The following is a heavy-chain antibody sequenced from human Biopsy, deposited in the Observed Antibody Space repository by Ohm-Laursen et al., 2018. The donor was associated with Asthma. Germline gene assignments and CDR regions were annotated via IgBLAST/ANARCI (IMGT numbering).Heavy chain of an antibody. J-gene: IGHJ3*02. Sequence: GASVKVACKASGYSFIHYAIRWVRQAPGQRLEWMGWSNAGKGNTKYLQKFQGRVSITRDTCARRAYMDLSSLRSEDMAVYYCARTYFDFLTAQVTDAFDIWGQGTVVTVSS. CDR1: GYSFIHYA. CDR2: SNAGKGNT. CDR3: ARTYFDFLTAQVTDAFDI. V-gene: IGHV1-3*01. D-gene: IGHD3-9*01.